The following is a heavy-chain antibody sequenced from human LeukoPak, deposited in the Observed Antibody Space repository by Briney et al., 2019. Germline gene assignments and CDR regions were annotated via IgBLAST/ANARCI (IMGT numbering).Heavy chain of an antibody. CDR2: IYYSGST. CDR3: ARSPVLRFLVWPYFDY. Sequence: PSETLSLTCTVSGGSISSYYWSCIRQPPGKGLEWIGYIYYSGSTNYNPSLKSRVTISVDTSKNQFSLKLSSVTAADTAVYYCARSPVLRFLVWPYFDYWGQGTLVTVSS. D-gene: IGHD3-3*01. V-gene: IGHV4-59*01. J-gene: IGHJ4*02. CDR1: GGSISSYY.